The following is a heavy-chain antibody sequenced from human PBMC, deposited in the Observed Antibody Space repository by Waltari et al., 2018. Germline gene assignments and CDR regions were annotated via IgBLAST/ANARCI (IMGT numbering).Heavy chain of an antibody. Sequence: QVQLQESGPGLVKPAQTLSLTCTFSGGSISSGGYYWSWIRQHPGKGLEWIGYIYYSGSTYYNPSLKSRVTISVDTSKNQFSLKLSSVTAADTAVYYCARERSSWLPPPYYYYYMDVWGKGTTVTVSS. J-gene: IGHJ6*03. CDR1: GGSISSGGYY. D-gene: IGHD6-13*01. CDR2: IYYSGST. CDR3: ARERSSWLPPPYYYYYMDV. V-gene: IGHV4-31*03.